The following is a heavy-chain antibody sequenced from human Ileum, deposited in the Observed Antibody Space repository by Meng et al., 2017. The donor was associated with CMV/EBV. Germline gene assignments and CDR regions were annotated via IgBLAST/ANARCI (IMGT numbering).Heavy chain of an antibody. V-gene: IGHV4-34*02. Sequence: QVQLQQWGAGLLKPSXXLSPTCAVYGESFSGYYWTWIRQPPGKGLEWIGEIYRSGSTNYDPSLKSRVTISVDTSKNQFSLKLTSVTAADTAVYYCARATKASCCEVLNYWGQGTLVTVSS. CDR2: IYRSGST. CDR1: GESFSGYY. D-gene: IGHD2-2*01. CDR3: ARATKASCCEVLNY. J-gene: IGHJ4*02.